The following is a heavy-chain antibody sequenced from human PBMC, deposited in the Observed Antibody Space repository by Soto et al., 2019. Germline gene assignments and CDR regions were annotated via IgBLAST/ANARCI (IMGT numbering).Heavy chain of an antibody. Sequence: QLQLQESGSRLVKSSETLSLTCAVSGDTISTGGYSWAWIRQPPGKPLEWIGHTYHSGNPYYNPSLQRRLSISVDSSKNPSSLQLSPVAAAYAALYSRASEPYAVYEAFFDSRGQGQLVT. CDR3: ASEPYAVYEAFFDS. CDR2: TYHSGNP. CDR1: GDTISTGGYS. J-gene: IGHJ4*02. V-gene: IGHV4-30-2*01. D-gene: IGHD3-3*02.